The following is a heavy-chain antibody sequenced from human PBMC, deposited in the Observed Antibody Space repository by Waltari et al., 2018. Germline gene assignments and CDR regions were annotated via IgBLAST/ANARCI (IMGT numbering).Heavy chain of an antibody. CDR1: GYTFTSYA. CDR2: INAGNGNT. J-gene: IGHJ4*02. D-gene: IGHD5-12*01. CDR3: ARDESGYGYFDY. V-gene: IGHV1-3*01. Sequence: QVQLVQSGAEVKKPGASVKVSCKASGYTFTSYAMHWVRQAPGQRLEWMGWINAGNGNTKYSQKFQGRVTITRDTSASTAYMELSSLRSEDTAVYYCARDESGYGYFDYWGQGTLVTVSS.